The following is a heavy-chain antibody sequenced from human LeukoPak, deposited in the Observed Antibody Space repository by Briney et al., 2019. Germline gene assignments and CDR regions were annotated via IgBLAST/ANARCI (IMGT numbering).Heavy chain of an antibody. CDR2: ISAYNGNT. D-gene: IGHD6-13*01. J-gene: IGHJ5*01. V-gene: IGHV1-18*01. CDR1: GYTFTSYG. CDR3: ARDQGSSSWAGGRNWFDS. Sequence: ASVTVSCTASGYTFTSYGISWVRQAPGQGLEWMGWISAYNGNTNYAQKLQGRVTMTTDTSTSTAYMELRSLRSDDTAVYYCARDQGSSSWAGGRNWFDSWGQGTLGTVSA.